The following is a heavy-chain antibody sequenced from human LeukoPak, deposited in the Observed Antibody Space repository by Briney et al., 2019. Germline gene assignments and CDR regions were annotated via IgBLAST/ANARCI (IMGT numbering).Heavy chain of an antibody. CDR3: ARDERDVVVVPGAMPY. CDR1: GYSFTNYH. CDR2: INPTGGST. J-gene: IGHJ4*02. Sequence: ASVKVSCKASGYSFTNYHMHWVRQAPGQGLEWMGIINPTGGSTTNAQKFQGRVTMTRDTSTTTVYMELSSLRSDDTAMYYCARDERDVVVVPGAMPYWGQGTLVTVSS. V-gene: IGHV1-46*01. D-gene: IGHD2-2*01.